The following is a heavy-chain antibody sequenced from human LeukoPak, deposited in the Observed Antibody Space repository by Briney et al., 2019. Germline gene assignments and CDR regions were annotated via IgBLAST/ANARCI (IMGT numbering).Heavy chain of an antibody. CDR3: ARDLGYYGSGSYYNEAFDY. CDR2: INPNSGGT. Sequence: ASVKVSCKASGYTFTGYYMHWVRQAPGQGLEWMGWINPNSGGTNYAQKFQGRVTMTRDTSIGTAYMELSRLRSDDTAVYYCARDLGYYGSGSYYNEAFDYWGQGTLVTVSS. V-gene: IGHV1-2*02. J-gene: IGHJ4*02. D-gene: IGHD3-10*01. CDR1: GYTFTGYY.